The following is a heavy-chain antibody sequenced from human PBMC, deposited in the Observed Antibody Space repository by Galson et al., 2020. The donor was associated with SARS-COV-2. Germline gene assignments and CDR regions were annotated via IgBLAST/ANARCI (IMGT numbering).Heavy chain of an antibody. CDR2: IYFSGST. D-gene: IGHD5-12*01. Sequence: SETLSLTCTVSAGSMSNYYWSWIRQPPGKGPEWIGYIYFSGSTNYNPSLKSRVTISIDTSKNQFSLKLSSVTAADTAIYYCAGDDLGVTTIHGCVYWGQGTLVTVSS. V-gene: IGHV4-59*01. CDR3: AGDDLGVTTIHGCVY. J-gene: IGHJ4*02. CDR1: AGSMSNYY.